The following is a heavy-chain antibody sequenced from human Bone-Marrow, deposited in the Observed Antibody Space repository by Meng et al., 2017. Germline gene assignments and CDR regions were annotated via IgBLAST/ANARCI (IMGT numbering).Heavy chain of an antibody. V-gene: IGHV3-30*04. CDR1: GFTFSSYA. D-gene: IGHD3-10*01. J-gene: IGHJ3*02. CDR2: ISYDGSNK. Sequence: SCAASGFTFSSYAMYWVRQAPGKGLEWVAVISYDGSNKYYADPAKGRFSISRDNSKNTLYLQMNSLGAEDKAVYYCAIGEVLLWYGGFDAVDIWGQGTMVTVSS. CDR3: AIGEVLLWYGGFDAVDI.